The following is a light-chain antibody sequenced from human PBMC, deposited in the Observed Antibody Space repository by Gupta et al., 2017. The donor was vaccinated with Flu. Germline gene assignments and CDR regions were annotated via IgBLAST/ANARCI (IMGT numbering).Light chain of an antibody. J-gene: IGLJ1*01. V-gene: IGLV2-11*01. CDR2: DVY. Sequence: SPLPQPPPVSGSPERSVTISCTGTGRDVGLYNLVSWYQQRPGKAPKVIIYDVYERPSGVPDRFSGSKSGNTASLTISGLQAADEADYYCCSYAGSSIWVFGTGTEVTVL. CDR1: GRDVGLYNL. CDR3: CSYAGSSIWV.